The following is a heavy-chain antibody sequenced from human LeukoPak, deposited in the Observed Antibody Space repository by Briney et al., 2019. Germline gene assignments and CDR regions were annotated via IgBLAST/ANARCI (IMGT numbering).Heavy chain of an antibody. CDR3: AGRYCSSTSCYAADY. V-gene: IGHV5-51*01. D-gene: IGHD2-2*01. J-gene: IGHJ4*02. Sequence: GESLKISCKGSGYSFTSYWIGWVRQMPGKGLEWMGIIYPGDSDTRYNPSFQGQVTISADKSISTAYLQWSSLKASDTTMYSCAGRYCSSTSCYAADYWGQGTLVTVSS. CDR2: IYPGDSDT. CDR1: GYSFTSYW.